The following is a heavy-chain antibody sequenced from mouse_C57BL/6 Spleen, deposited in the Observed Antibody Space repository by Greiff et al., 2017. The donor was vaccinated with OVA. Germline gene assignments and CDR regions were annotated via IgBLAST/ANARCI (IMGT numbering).Heavy chain of an antibody. Sequence: QVQLQQPGAELVKPGASVKMSCKASGYTFTSYWITWVKQRPGQGLEWIGDIYPGSGRTNYNEKFKSKSTLTVYTSSSTAYMQLSSLTSEDSAVYDWAREAYDYVWFADWGQGTLVTVSA. V-gene: IGHV1-55*01. CDR1: GYTFTSYW. CDR2: IYPGSGRT. CDR3: AREAYDYVWFAD. D-gene: IGHD2-4*01. J-gene: IGHJ3*01.